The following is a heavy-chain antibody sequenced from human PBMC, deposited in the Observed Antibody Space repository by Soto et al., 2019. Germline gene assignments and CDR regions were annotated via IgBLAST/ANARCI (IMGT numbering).Heavy chain of an antibody. CDR2: IYYSGST. J-gene: IGHJ4*02. CDR1: GGSISRSTYY. D-gene: IGHD2-2*01. CDR3: ARPTSRAIFDY. Sequence: QLQLQESGPGLVKPSETLSLTCAVSGGSISRSTYYWDWIRQPPGKGLEWIGSIYYSGSTYYNPALKSRVTISVDTYKNQSSLKLSSVTAADTAVYYCARPTSRAIFDYWGQGTLVTVSS. V-gene: IGHV4-39*01.